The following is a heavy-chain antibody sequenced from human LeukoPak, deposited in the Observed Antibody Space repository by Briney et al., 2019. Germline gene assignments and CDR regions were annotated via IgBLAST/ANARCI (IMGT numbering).Heavy chain of an antibody. V-gene: IGHV3-74*01. CDR1: GFTFSNYW. D-gene: IGHD1-26*01. J-gene: IGHJ4*02. CDR2: INTDGTGT. Sequence: PGGSLRLSCAASGFTFSNYWMHSVRQTPGKWLVWVSRINTDGTGTSYADSVKGRFTISRDGAKNTLYLQMSGLRAEDTAVYYCARVKSGSYYPIDYWGQGTLVTVSS. CDR3: ARVKSGSYYPIDY.